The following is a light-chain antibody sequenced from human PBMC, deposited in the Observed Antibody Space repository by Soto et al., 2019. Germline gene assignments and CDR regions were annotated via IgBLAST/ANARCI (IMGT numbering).Light chain of an antibody. CDR1: QSFNSNY. J-gene: IGKJ1*01. Sequence: EIWLTQFPGTLSLSPGERVTLSCTASQSFNSNYLAWYQQKPGQAPRLLIYGASTRATGIPDRFSGSGSGTDFTLTISRLEPEDFAVYYCHQYGSSPRTFGPGTKVDIK. CDR3: HQYGSSPRT. CDR2: GAS. V-gene: IGKV3-20*01.